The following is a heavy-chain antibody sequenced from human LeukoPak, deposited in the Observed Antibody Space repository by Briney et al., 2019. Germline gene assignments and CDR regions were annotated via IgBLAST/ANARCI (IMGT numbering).Heavy chain of an antibody. CDR3: ASHAHHNWFDP. J-gene: IGHJ5*02. CDR2: IYDSGNT. CDR1: GDSISSGDYY. Sequence: PSETLSLTCTVSGDSISSGDYYWSWIRQPPGKGLEWIGYIYDSGNTNYNPSLKSRVTISVDTSKNQFSLKMTYVTAADTAVYYCASHAHHNWFDPWGQGSLVTVSS. V-gene: IGHV4-61*08.